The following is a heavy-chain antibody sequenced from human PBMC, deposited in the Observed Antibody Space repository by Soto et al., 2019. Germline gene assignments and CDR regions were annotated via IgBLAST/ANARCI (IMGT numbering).Heavy chain of an antibody. V-gene: IGHV1-69*08. CDR2: IIPILGIA. J-gene: IGHJ5*02. Sequence: QVQLVQSGAEVKKPGSSVKVSCKASGGTFSSYTISWVRQAPGQGLEWMGRIIPILGIANYAQKFQGRVTIAADKSTSTAYMELSSLRFEDTAVYYCARDLEYYDILTGTDRFDPWGQGTLVTVSS. CDR1: GGTFSSYT. CDR3: ARDLEYYDILTGTDRFDP. D-gene: IGHD3-9*01.